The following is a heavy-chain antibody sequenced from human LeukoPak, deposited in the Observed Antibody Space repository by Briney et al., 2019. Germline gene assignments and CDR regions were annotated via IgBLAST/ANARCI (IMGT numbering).Heavy chain of an antibody. CDR2: IWYDGSNK. CDR1: GFTFSSYG. D-gene: IGHD2-21*02. CDR3: ASDLLAYCGGDCPADAFDI. V-gene: IGHV3-33*01. J-gene: IGHJ3*02. Sequence: QTGGSLRLSCAASGFTFSSYGMHWVRQAPGKGLEWVAVIWYDGSNKYYADSVKGRFTISRDNSKNTLYLQMNSLRAEDTAVYYCASDLLAYCGGDCPADAFDIWGQGTMVTVSS.